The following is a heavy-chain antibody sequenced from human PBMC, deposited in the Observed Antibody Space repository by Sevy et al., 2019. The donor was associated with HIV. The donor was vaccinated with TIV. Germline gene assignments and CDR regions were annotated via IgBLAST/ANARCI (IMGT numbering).Heavy chain of an antibody. CDR3: ARAHCSGGSCYYNLNWFDP. CDR1: GGTFSSYA. D-gene: IGHD2-15*01. CDR2: IIPIFGTA. J-gene: IGHJ5*02. Sequence: ASVKVSCKASGGTFSSYAISWVRQAPGQGLEWMGGIIPIFGTANYAQKLQGRVTITADESTSTAYMDLSSLRSEDTAVYYCARAHCSGGSCYYNLNWFDPWGQGTLVTVSS. V-gene: IGHV1-69*13.